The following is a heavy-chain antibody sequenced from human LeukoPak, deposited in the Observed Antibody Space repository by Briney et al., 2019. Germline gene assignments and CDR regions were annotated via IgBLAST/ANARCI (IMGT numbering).Heavy chain of an antibody. CDR1: GYTFTSYG. CDR2: IRGYNGNT. V-gene: IGHV1-18*01. D-gene: IGHD3-9*01. J-gene: IGHJ4*02. CDR3: ARTYYDTLTGYYPFEY. Sequence: ASVKASCKASGYTFTSYGISWVRQAPGQGLEWMGWIRGYNGNTNYAQKLQGRVTMTTDTSTSTAYMELRSLRSDDTAVYYCARTYYDTLTGYYPFEYWGQGTLVTVSS.